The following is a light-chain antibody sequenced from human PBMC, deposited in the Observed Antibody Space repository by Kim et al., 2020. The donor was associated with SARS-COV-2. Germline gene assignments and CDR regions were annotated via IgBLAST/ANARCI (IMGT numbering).Light chain of an antibody. Sequence: SSELTQDPAVSVALGQTVRITCQGDSLRSYYASWYQQTPGQAPVLVIYGKNNRPSGIPDRISGSSSGNTASLTITGAQAEDAADYYCTSRDSSGNLWVFG. CDR2: GKN. J-gene: IGLJ3*02. CDR1: SLRSYY. CDR3: TSRDSSGNLWV. V-gene: IGLV3-19*01.